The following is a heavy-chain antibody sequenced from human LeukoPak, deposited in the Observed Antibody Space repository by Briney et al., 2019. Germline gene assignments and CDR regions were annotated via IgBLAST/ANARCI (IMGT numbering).Heavy chain of an antibody. V-gene: IGHV3-74*01. D-gene: IGHD1-26*01. CDR3: AKGPIVTGFDY. J-gene: IGHJ4*02. CDR2: INVGSST. Sequence: PGGSLRLSCTASGFTFTSYWMHWVRQAPGEGLVWVSRINVGSSTAYADSVKGRFTISRDNSKSTLYLQMNSLRAEDTAVYYCAKGPIVTGFDYWGQGTLVTVSS. CDR1: GFTFTSYW.